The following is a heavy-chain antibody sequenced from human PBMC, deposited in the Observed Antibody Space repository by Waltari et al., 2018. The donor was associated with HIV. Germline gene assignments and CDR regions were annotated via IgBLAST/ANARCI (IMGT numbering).Heavy chain of an antibody. D-gene: IGHD4-17*01. V-gene: IGHV3-30*18. Sequence: QVKLVESGGGVVHPGRSLRLSGAASGFTFSGYNMHWVRQAQGKGLEWVAVISYDGGNKYYADSVKGRFTISRDNSKNTLYLQMNSLRAEDTAVYYCAKVKPDYGDYLYYFDYWGQGTLATVSS. CDR1: GFTFSGYN. CDR3: AKVKPDYGDYLYYFDY. CDR2: ISYDGGNK. J-gene: IGHJ4*02.